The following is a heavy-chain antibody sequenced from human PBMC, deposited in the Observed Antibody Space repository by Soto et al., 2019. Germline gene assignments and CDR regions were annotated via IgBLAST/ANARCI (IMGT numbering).Heavy chain of an antibody. CDR1: GFTFSSYW. J-gene: IGHJ6*02. Sequence: VQLVESGGGLVQPGGPLRLSCTASGFTFSSYWMSWVRQAPGKGREWVANIKHDGSEKNYVDSVKGRFTISTDNSKNSVFLQMNSLRDVDTAVYYCARQGGRRPYYCSYGRDVGGQGTKVTVSS. CDR2: IKHDGSEK. CDR3: ARQGGRRPYYCSYGRDV. V-gene: IGHV3-7*01. D-gene: IGHD3-16*01.